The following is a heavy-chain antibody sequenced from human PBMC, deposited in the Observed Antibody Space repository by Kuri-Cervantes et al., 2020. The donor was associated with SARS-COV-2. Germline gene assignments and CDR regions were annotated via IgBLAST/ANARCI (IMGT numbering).Heavy chain of an antibody. CDR2: INHSGST. V-gene: IGHV4-34*01. CDR1: GFTFSDYY. D-gene: IGHD2-2*01. J-gene: IGHJ6*03. CDR3: ARAVTETYCSSTSCYLYYYYYYYMDV. Sequence: ESLKISCAASGFTFSDYYMSWIRQAPGKGLEWIGEINHSGSTNYNPSLKSRVTISVDTSKNQFSLKLSSVTAADTAVYYCARAVTETYCSSTSCYLYYYYYYYMDVWGKGTTVTVSS.